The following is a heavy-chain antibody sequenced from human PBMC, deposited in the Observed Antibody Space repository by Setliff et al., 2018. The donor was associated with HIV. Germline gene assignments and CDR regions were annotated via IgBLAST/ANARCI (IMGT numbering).Heavy chain of an antibody. CDR2: INSSGTT. J-gene: IGHJ5*02. CDR1: GGSFSNFF. CDR3: ARRGRFMGWFDP. V-gene: IGHV4-4*09. D-gene: IGHD3-3*01. Sequence: SETLSLTGTVSGGSFSNFFWNWIRQPPGKGLEWIGYINSSGTTNYNPSLKSRVNISIDPSKNHFTLRLSSVTVADTAVYYCARRGRFMGWFDPWGQGSLVTVSS.